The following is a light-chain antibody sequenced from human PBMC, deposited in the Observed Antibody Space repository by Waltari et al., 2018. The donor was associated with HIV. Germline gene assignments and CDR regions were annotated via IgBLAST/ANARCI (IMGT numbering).Light chain of an antibody. CDR2: DVS. Sequence: QSALTQPRSVSGSPGQSVTISCTGTSSDVGGYNYVSWYHQHPGTAPKLMIYDVSKRPSGVPDRFSGSKSGNTASLTISGLQAEDEADYYCCSYAGSYTFAVFGGGTKLTVL. CDR3: CSYAGSYTFAV. V-gene: IGLV2-11*01. J-gene: IGLJ2*01. CDR1: SSDVGGYNY.